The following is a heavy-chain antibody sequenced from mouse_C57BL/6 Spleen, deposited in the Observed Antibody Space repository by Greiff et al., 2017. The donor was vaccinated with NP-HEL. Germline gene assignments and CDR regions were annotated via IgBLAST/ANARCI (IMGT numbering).Heavy chain of an antibody. J-gene: IGHJ2*01. CDR2: IDPSDSYT. Sequence: QVQLQQPGAELVKPGASVKLSCKASGYTFTSYWMQWVKQRPGQGLEWIGEIDPSDSYTNYNHKFKGKATLTVDTSSSTAYMQLSSLTSEDSAVYYCARADYYGSSPYYFDDWGQGTTLTVSS. CDR1: GYTFTSYW. V-gene: IGHV1-50*01. D-gene: IGHD1-1*01. CDR3: ARADYYGSSPYYFDD.